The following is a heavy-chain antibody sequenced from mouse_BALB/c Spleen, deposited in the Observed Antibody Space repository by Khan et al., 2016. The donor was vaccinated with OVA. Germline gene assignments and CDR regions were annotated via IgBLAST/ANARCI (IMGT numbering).Heavy chain of an antibody. V-gene: IGHV5-6*01. CDR3: SRLAYYYDSEGFAY. D-gene: IGHD1-1*01. Sequence: EVELVESGGDLVEPGGSLKLSCAASGFTFSTYGMSWVRQTPDKRLEWVATISTGGHYTYYPDSVRGRFTISRDNAKNTMYLQRTSLKSEYTAMFYCSRLAYYYDSEGFAYWGQGTLGTVSA. CDR1: GFTFSTYG. J-gene: IGHJ3*01. CDR2: ISTGGHYT.